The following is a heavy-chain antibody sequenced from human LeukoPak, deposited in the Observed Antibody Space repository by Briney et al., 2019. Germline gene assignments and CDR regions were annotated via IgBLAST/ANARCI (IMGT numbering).Heavy chain of an antibody. J-gene: IGHJ4*02. D-gene: IGHD3-3*01. Sequence: SETLSLTCDVTGPSVTSTNSWTWVRQPPGKGLEWIGEVHLDGRTIHNPSLKTRLLLSVDLPENHISLKLTPVTAADTAVYYCAREGGFYRPLDYSGQGTLVTVSS. CDR3: AREGGFYRPLDY. V-gene: IGHV4-4*02. CDR1: GPSVTSTNS. CDR2: VHLDGRT.